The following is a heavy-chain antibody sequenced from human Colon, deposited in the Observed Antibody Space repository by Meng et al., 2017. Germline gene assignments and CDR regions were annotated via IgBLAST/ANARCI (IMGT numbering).Heavy chain of an antibody. Sequence: GSLRLSCSVSGSMTGADSYYWGWIRQSPGKGLEWIGSHYYSGKTYYNPSLKSRVTISVDASKRQFSLKLTSVTAADTAVYFCGRAPDYWGQGTLVTVSS. J-gene: IGHJ4*02. CDR2: HYYSGKT. CDR1: GSMTGADSYY. CDR3: GRAPDY. V-gene: IGHV4-39*07.